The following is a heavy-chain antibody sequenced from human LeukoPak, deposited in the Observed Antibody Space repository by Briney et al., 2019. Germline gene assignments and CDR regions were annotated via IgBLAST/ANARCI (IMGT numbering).Heavy chain of an antibody. CDR3: AREPYSGSYYDY. CDR1: GFTFSSYA. CDR2: ISSSGSTI. Sequence: GGSLRLSCVASGFTFSSYAISWVRQAPGKGLEWVSYISSSGSTIYYADSVKGRFTISRDNAKNSLYLQMNSLRAEDTAVYYCAREPYSGSYYDYWGQGTLVTVSS. J-gene: IGHJ4*02. V-gene: IGHV3-48*03. D-gene: IGHD1-26*01.